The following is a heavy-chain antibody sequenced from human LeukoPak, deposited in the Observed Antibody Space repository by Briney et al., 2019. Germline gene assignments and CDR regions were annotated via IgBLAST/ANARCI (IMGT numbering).Heavy chain of an antibody. CDR2: IRYDGSNK. CDR3: ARRTMGDCSGGSCYSDY. D-gene: IGHD2-15*01. CDR1: GLTLSTYG. V-gene: IGHV3-30*02. J-gene: IGHJ4*01. Sequence: GGSLRLSCAASGLTLSTYGMHWVRQVPGKGLGWVAFIRYDGSNKYYADSVKGRFTISRDNSKNTLYLQMNILRAEETAVYYSARRTMGDCSGGSCYSDYSGAGTLVTASP.